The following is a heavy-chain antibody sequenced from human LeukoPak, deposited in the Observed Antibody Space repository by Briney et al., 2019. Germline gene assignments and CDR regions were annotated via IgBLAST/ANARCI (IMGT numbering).Heavy chain of an antibody. CDR3: ASYSAKDAFDI. V-gene: IGHV4-39*07. J-gene: IGHJ3*02. CDR1: GGSIRSSYYY. D-gene: IGHD6-13*01. Sequence: SETLSLTCTVSGGSIRSSYYYWGWIRQPPGKGLEWIGSIYDSGSTYYNPSLKSRVTISVDTSKNQFSLKLSSVTAADTAVYYCASYSAKDAFDIWGQGTMVTVSS. CDR2: IYDSGST.